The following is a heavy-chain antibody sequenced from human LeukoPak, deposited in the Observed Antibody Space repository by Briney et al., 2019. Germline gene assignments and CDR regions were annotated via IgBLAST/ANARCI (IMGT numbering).Heavy chain of an antibody. V-gene: IGHV3-74*01. J-gene: IGHJ4*02. CDR3: ARALRYSSPFDY. D-gene: IGHD6-13*01. Sequence: PGGSLRLSCAASEFTFSSYWMHWVRQAPGKGLVWVSRINSDGSSTSYADSVKGRFTIPRDNAKNTLYLQMNSLRAEDTAVYYCARALRYSSPFDYWGQGTLVTVSS. CDR2: INSDGSST. CDR1: EFTFSSYW.